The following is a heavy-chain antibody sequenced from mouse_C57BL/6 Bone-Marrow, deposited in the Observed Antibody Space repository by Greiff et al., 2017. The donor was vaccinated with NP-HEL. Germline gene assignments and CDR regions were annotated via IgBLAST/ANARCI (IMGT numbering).Heavy chain of an antibody. J-gene: IGHJ2*01. V-gene: IGHV1-72*01. CDR2: IDPNSGGT. Sequence: VQLQQPGAELVKPGASVKLSCKASGYTFTSYLMHWVKQRPGRGLEWIGRIDPNSGGTKYNEKFKSKAKLTVDKPSSTAYMQLNSLTSEDSAVYYCASYYCGSSALDYWGQGTALTVSS. D-gene: IGHD1-1*01. CDR1: GYTFTSYL. CDR3: ASYYCGSSALDY.